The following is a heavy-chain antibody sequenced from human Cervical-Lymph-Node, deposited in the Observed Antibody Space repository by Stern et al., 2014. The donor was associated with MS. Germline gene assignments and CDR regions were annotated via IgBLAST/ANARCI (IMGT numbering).Heavy chain of an antibody. CDR1: GFSLSNSG. CDR2: MSFVGGNK. Sequence: QVQLVESGAGVVQPGRSLTLSCAASGFSLSNSGMHWVRQAPGKGLEWVAVMSFVGGNKRYGDSVKDRFSIYRDMANNTLFLQMNSLRPEDTAVYYCMGVGDAMHVWGQGTTVIVSS. V-gene: IGHV3-30*03. J-gene: IGHJ6*02. CDR3: MGVGDAMHV.